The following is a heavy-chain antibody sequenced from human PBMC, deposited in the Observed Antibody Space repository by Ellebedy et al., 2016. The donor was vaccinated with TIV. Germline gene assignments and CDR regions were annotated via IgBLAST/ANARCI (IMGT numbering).Heavy chain of an antibody. CDR1: GYAFTNYY. D-gene: IGHD3-22*01. CDR2: MNAQSGAT. V-gene: IGHV1-2*02. Sequence: ASVKVSCXPSGYAFTNYYMHWVRQAPGQGLEWVGWMNAQSGATSYAQKFQGRVTLTRDTSSSTAYMELSSLTSDDTAVYYCARDRGDSGGYPGAGVRHWGQGTLVTVSS. J-gene: IGHJ1*01. CDR3: ARDRGDSGGYPGAGVRH.